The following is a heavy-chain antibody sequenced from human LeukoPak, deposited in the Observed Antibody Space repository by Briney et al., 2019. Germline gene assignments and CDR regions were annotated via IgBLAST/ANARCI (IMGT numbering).Heavy chain of an antibody. J-gene: IGHJ6*02. Sequence: SETLSLTCAVSGGSISSSNWWSWVRQPPGKGLEWIGEIYHSGSTNYNPSLKSRVTISVDTSKNQFSLKLSSVTAADTAVYYCARDNGETLGLRYYYYGMDVWGQGTTVTVSS. CDR3: ARDNGETLGLRYYYYGMDV. CDR2: IYHSGST. CDR1: GGSISSSNW. V-gene: IGHV4-4*02. D-gene: IGHD5-12*01.